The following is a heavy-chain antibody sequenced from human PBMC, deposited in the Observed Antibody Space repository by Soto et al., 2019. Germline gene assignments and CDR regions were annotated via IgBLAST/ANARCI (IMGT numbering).Heavy chain of an antibody. V-gene: IGHV1-3*01. J-gene: IGHJ4*02. CDR2: INAGNGNT. D-gene: IGHD2-15*01. CDR1: GYTFTSYA. Sequence: GASVKVSCKASGYTFTSYAMHWVRQAPGQRLEWMGWINAGNGNTKYSQKFQGRVTITRDTSASTAYMELSSLRSEDTAVYYCAAQYCSGGSCYSADYWGQGTLLTVSS. CDR3: AAQYCSGGSCYSADY.